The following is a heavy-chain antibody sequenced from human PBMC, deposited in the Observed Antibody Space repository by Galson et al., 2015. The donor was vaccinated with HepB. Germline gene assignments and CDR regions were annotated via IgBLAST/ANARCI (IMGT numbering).Heavy chain of an antibody. CDR1: GGSISSYY. V-gene: IGHV4-59*01. Sequence: LSLTCTVSGGSISSYYWSWIRQPPGKGLEWIGYIYYSGSTNYNPSLKSRVTISVDTSKNQFSLKLSSVTAADTAVYYCARSWRGRGYSKDVFDYWGQGTLVTVSS. CDR3: ARSWRGRGYSKDVFDY. D-gene: IGHD2-15*01. J-gene: IGHJ4*02. CDR2: IYYSGST.